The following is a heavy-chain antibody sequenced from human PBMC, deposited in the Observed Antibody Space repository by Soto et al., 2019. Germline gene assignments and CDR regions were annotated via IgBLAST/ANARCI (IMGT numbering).Heavy chain of an antibody. CDR1: GGTFTSYY. D-gene: IGHD3-10*01. CDR2: INGGSGNT. Sequence: ASVKVSCKASGGTFTSYYMHWLRQAPGQRPQWMGWINGGSGNTKYSQEFQGRVTFTRDTFATTAYLELSSLRSEDTAVYYCARVPPWGNSAGDYYIQHYDSWGQGTPVTVSS. V-gene: IGHV1-3*01. J-gene: IGHJ4*02. CDR3: ARVPPWGNSAGDYYIQHYDS.